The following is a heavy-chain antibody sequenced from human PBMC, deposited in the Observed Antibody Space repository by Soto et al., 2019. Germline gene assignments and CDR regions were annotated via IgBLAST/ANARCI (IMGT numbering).Heavy chain of an antibody. CDR3: APEGDYYDSSGYLTPVF. V-gene: IGHV1-69*13. D-gene: IGHD3-22*01. CDR2: IIPIFGTA. Sequence: WASVKVSCKASGGTFSSYAISWVRQAPGQGLEWMGGIIPIFGTANYAQKFQGRVTITADESTSTAYMELSSLRSEDTAVYYCAPEGDYYDSSGYLTPVFWGQGTLVTVSS. J-gene: IGHJ4*02. CDR1: GGTFSSYA.